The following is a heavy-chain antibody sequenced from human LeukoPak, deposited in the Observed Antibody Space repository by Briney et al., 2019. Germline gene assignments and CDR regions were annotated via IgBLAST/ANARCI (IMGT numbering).Heavy chain of an antibody. Sequence: KPSETLSLTCTVSGGSISSSSYYWGWIRQPPGKGLEWIGSIYYSGSTYYNPPLKSRVTVSVDTSKNQFSLKLSSVTAADTAVYYCARQLIVVVPAALPHFDYWGQGTLVTVSS. V-gene: IGHV4-39*01. CDR1: GGSISSSSYY. J-gene: IGHJ4*02. D-gene: IGHD2-2*01. CDR2: IYYSGST. CDR3: ARQLIVVVPAALPHFDY.